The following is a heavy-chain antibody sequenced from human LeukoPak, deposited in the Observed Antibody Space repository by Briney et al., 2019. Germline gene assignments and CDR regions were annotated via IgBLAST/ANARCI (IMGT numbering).Heavy chain of an antibody. V-gene: IGHV4-59*01. J-gene: IGHJ4*02. CDR2: IYYSGST. CDR1: GGSISSYY. CDR3: ARLYSSGWYWEYYFDY. D-gene: IGHD6-19*01. Sequence: SETLSLTCTVSGGSISSYYWSWIRQPPGKGLGWIGYIYYSGSTNYNPSLKSRVTISVDTSKNQFSLKLSSLTAADTAVYYCARLYSSGWYWEYYFDYWGQGTLVTVSS.